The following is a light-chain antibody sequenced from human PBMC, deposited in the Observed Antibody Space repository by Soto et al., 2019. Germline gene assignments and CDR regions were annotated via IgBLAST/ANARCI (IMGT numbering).Light chain of an antibody. CDR1: SSDVGAYNY. Sequence: QSVLTQPASVSGSPGQSITISCTGTSSDVGAYNYVSWYQHHPGKAPKLLIYGNINRPSGVPDRFSGSKSGTSASLAITGLQADDEADYYCQSYDRSLSSPIFGGGTKLTVL. CDR3: QSYDRSLSSPI. J-gene: IGLJ2*01. CDR2: GNI. V-gene: IGLV2-14*03.